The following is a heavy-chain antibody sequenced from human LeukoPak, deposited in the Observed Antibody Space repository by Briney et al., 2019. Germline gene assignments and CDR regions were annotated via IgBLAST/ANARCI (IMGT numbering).Heavy chain of an antibody. CDR2: IYTSGST. CDR3: ASQGHHGKIVGTTLSYFYMDV. V-gene: IGHV4-4*07. D-gene: IGHD1-26*01. J-gene: IGHJ6*03. Sequence: SETLSLTCTVSGGSISSYYWSWIRQPAGKGLEWIERIYTSGSTNYNPSLKSRVTMSVDTSKNQFSLKLSSVTAADTAFYYCASQGHHGKIVGTTLSYFYMDVWGKGTTVTVSS. CDR1: GGSISSYY.